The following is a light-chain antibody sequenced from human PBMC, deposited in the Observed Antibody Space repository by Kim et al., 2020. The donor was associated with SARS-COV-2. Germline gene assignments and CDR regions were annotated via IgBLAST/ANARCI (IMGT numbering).Light chain of an antibody. CDR1: QSVSTN. V-gene: IGKV3-15*01. J-gene: IGKJ2*01. CDR3: QQYNDWPYT. CDR2: GAS. Sequence: SVSPWERATLSCRASQSVSTNLAWYQQKPGQAPRLLIYGASTRATGIPARFSAGGSGTEFILTISSLQSEDFAVYYCQQYNDWPYTFGQGTKLEI.